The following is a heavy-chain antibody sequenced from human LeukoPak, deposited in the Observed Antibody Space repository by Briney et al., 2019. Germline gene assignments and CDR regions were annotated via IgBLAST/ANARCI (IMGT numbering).Heavy chain of an antibody. Sequence: GGSLRLSCAASGFTFSSYGMHWVRQAPGKGLEWMAVISYDASNKYYADSVKGRFTISRDNSKNTLYLQMNSLRAEDTAVYYCAKPPSLXFLWWFDPWGXGTLVTVS. D-gene: IGHD3-3*01. J-gene: IGHJ5*02. CDR1: GFTFSSYG. V-gene: IGHV3-30*18. CDR3: AKPPSLXFLWWFDP. CDR2: ISYDASNK.